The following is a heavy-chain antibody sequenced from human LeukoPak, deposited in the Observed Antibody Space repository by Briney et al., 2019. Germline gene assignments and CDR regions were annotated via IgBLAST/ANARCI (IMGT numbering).Heavy chain of an antibody. CDR3: ARDKGYYYDSSGYLGY. Sequence: GRSLRLSCAASGFTFSSYGMHWVRQAPGKGLEWVAVIWYDGSNKYYADSVKGRFTISRDNSKNTLYLQMNSLRAEDTAVYYCARDKGYYYDSSGYLGYWGQGTLVTVSS. J-gene: IGHJ4*02. D-gene: IGHD3-22*01. CDR2: IWYDGSNK. V-gene: IGHV3-33*01. CDR1: GFTFSSYG.